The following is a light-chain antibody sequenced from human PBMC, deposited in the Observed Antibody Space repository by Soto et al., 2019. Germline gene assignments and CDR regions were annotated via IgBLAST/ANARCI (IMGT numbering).Light chain of an antibody. J-gene: IGKJ5*01. CDR1: QDISNY. Sequence: DIQMTQSPSSLSASVGDRVTITCRASQDISNYLNWYQQRPGKAPKLLIYDASNLERGVPSSFSGTRSGTHFTFAITSLQPEDVATYYCQQSDSLPITFGQVTRLEI. CDR2: DAS. V-gene: IGKV1-33*01. CDR3: QQSDSLPIT.